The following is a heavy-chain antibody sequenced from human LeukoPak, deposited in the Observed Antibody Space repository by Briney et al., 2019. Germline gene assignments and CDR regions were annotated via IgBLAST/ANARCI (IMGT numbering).Heavy chain of an antibody. V-gene: IGHV4-30-4*01. CDR1: GGSISSGDYY. D-gene: IGHD3-10*01. J-gene: IGHJ4*02. CDR3: VREWDYYGSGSYV. Sequence: PSETLSLTCTVSGGSISSGDYYWTWIRQPPGKGLEWIGYIYYSGSTYYNPSLRSRVTMSVDTSKNQFSLKLSSMTAADTAVYYCVREWDYYGSGSYVRGQGTPVTVSS. CDR2: IYYSGST.